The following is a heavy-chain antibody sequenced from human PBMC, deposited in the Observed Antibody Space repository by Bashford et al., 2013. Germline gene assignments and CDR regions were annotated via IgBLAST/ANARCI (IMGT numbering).Heavy chain of an antibody. J-gene: IGHJ4*02. Sequence: SETLSLTCTVSRGSMSSNIWWSWVRQPPGKGLEWIGEISHSEATNYNPSLNGRLTLSLDKSKKQISLHLTSVTAADTAVYFCAREVAGTIGYYFDYWGQGTLVTVSS. CDR2: ISHSEAT. D-gene: IGHD6-19*01. CDR1: RGSMSSNIW. CDR3: AREVAGTIGYYFDY. V-gene: IGHV4-4*02.